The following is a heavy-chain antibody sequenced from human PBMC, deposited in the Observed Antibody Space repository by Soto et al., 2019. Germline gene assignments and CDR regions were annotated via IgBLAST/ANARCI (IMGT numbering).Heavy chain of an antibody. J-gene: IGHJ4*02. CDR3: ARDPPPMEYDEPHFDY. Sequence: GGSLRLSCAASGFTFSSYSMNWVRQAPGKRLEWVSYISSSSSTIYYADSVKGRFTISRDNAKNSLYLQMNSLRAEDTAVYYCARDPPPMEYDEPHFDYWGQGTLVTVSS. CDR2: ISSSSSTI. CDR1: GFTFSSYS. V-gene: IGHV3-48*01. D-gene: IGHD2-8*01.